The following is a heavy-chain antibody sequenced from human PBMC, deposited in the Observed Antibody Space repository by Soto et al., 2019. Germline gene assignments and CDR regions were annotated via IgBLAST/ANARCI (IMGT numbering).Heavy chain of an antibody. Sequence: NLGASVKVSCKASGYTFTSYAMHWVRQAPGQRLEWMGWINAGNGNTKYSQKFQGRVTITRDTSASTAYMELSSLRSEDTAVYYCASGAILSDYGDYLNSNYYYYYGMDVWGQGTTVTVSS. CDR3: ASGAILSDYGDYLNSNYYYYYGMDV. CDR1: GYTFTSYA. CDR2: INAGNGNT. J-gene: IGHJ6*02. D-gene: IGHD4-17*01. V-gene: IGHV1-3*01.